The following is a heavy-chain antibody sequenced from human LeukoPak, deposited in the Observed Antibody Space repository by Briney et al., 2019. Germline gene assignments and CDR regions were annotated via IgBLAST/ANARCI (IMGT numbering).Heavy chain of an antibody. CDR1: GFTFSSDA. CDR2: ISGSGGST. J-gene: IGHJ5*02. D-gene: IGHD3-10*01. Sequence: GGSLRLSCAASGFTFSSDAMSWVRQAPGKGLEWVSAISGSGGSTYYADSVKGRFTISRDNSKSTLYLQMNSLRAEDTAVYYCAPGGGSGSYYGVPHSWFDPWGQGTLVTASS. CDR3: APGGGSGSYYGVPHSWFDP. V-gene: IGHV3-23*01.